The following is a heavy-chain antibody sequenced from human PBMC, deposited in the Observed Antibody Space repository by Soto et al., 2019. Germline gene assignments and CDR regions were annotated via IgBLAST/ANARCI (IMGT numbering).Heavy chain of an antibody. Sequence: QVQLVQSGAEVKKPGASVKVSCKTSGYTFTSYDISWLRQAPGQGLEWVGWISADNGNTNYAQNLQGRVTLTTDTSTSTAYMELRSLRSDDTAVYYCARDSGSYWVSVDYWGQGTLVTVSS. J-gene: IGHJ4*02. CDR2: ISADNGNT. CDR3: ARDSGSYWVSVDY. CDR1: GYTFTSYD. D-gene: IGHD1-26*01. V-gene: IGHV1-18*01.